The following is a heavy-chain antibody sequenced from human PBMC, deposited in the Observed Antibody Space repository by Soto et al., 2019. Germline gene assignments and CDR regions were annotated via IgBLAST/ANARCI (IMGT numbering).Heavy chain of an antibody. V-gene: IGHV5-51*01. J-gene: IGHJ6*02. CDR3: ARPREAGKNYYGVDV. Sequence: GESLKISCKGAGYSFTSYWIGWVRQMPGKGLEWMGIIYPGDSDTRYSPSFQGQVTISADKSISTAYLQWSSLKASDTAMYYCARPREAGKNYYGVDVWGQGTTVTVS. CDR1: GYSFTSYW. D-gene: IGHD6-19*01. CDR2: IYPGDSDT.